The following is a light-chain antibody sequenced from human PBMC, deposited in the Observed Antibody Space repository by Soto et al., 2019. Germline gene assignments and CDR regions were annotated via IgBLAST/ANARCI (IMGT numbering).Light chain of an antibody. J-gene: IGKJ4*01. CDR3: QQYNNWPPLT. CDR2: AAS. CDR1: QSVRTN. Sequence: EIMMTQSPGTLSVSPGEGATLSCTASQSVRTNLAWYQQKPGQAPRLLIYAASTRATGVPARFSGSGSGTEFTLTITSLQSEDFAVYYCQQYNNWPPLTFGGGTKLEVK. V-gene: IGKV3-15*01.